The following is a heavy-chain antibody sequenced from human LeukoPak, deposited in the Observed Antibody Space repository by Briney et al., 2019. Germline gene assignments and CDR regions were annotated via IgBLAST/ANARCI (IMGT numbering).Heavy chain of an antibody. CDR2: ISDSGGLA. CDR1: GFTFSSYA. V-gene: IGHV3-23*01. CDR3: AKDKERNYYDSSGSPLDY. J-gene: IGHJ4*02. D-gene: IGHD3-22*01. Sequence: GGSLRLSCAASGFTFSSYAMSWVRQAPGKGLEWVSGISDSGGLAYYAASVKGRFTISRDSSKNTLLLQMNSLRAEDTAVYYCAKDKERNYYDSSGSPLDYWGQGTLVTVSS.